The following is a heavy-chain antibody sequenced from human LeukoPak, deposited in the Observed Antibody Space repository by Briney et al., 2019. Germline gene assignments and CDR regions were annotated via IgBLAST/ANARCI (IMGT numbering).Heavy chain of an antibody. J-gene: IGHJ4*02. CDR1: GGTFSSYA. V-gene: IGHV1-69*05. D-gene: IGHD2-15*01. CDR2: IIPIFGTA. CDR3: ARDCSGGSCYPYAGY. Sequence: SVKVSCKASGGTFSSYAISWVRQAPGQGLEWMGWIIPIFGTANYAQKFQGRVTITTDESTSTAYMELSSLRSEDTAVYYCARDCSGGSCYPYAGYWGQGTLVTVSS.